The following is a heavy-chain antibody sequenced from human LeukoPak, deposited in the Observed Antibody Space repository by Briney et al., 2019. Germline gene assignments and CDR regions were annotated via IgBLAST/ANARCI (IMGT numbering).Heavy chain of an antibody. J-gene: IGHJ5*02. Sequence: GGSLRLSCAASGFTFSNYWMHWVRQAPGKGLVWVSRINSDGSSTSYADSVKGRFTISRDNAKNTLYLQMNSLRAEDTAVYYCAASVGYCSSTSCPWGQGTLVTVSS. V-gene: IGHV3-74*01. CDR3: AASVGYCSSTSCP. D-gene: IGHD2-2*01. CDR2: INSDGSST. CDR1: GFTFSNYW.